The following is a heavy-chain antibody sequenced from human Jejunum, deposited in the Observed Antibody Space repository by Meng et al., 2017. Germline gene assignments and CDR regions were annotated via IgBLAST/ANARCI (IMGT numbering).Heavy chain of an antibody. V-gene: IGHV3-23*01. Sequence: EVQLLESGGGLVRPGGSLQLSCAASGFIFTDFAMTWVRQAPGRGLEWVSGISASGGGTYYADAVEGRFTISRDNSKSTVTLQMHNLRPEDTAVYYCAKGKVGVAGPPDDWGQGILVTVSS. CDR1: GFIFTDFA. CDR3: AKGKVGVAGPPDD. J-gene: IGHJ4*02. CDR2: ISASGGGT. D-gene: IGHD6-19*01.